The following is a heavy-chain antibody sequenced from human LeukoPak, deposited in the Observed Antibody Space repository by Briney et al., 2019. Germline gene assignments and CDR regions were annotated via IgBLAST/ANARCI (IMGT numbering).Heavy chain of an antibody. D-gene: IGHD6-13*01. CDR2: IHRDGRT. Sequence: SGTLSLTCAVSGVSISSTEWWIWVRQSPGQGLEWIGEIHRDGRTRYSPSLTSRVSMSIDYSKNQFSLKLSSVTAADTAVYYCARNTAALSHTTIWGQGTLVTVFS. CDR3: ARNTAALSHTTI. J-gene: IGHJ4*02. V-gene: IGHV4-4*02. CDR1: GVSISSTEW.